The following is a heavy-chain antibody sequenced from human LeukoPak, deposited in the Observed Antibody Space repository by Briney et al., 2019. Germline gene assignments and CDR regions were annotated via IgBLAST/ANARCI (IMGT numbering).Heavy chain of an antibody. CDR2: MSDDGSKK. CDR3: VNVVAATDYYYYGMDV. CDR1: GFTFSNYG. D-gene: IGHD2-15*01. J-gene: IGHJ6*02. V-gene: IGHV3-30*18. Sequence: GKSLRLSCAASGFTFSNYGMHWVRQAPGKGLEWVAVMSDDGSKKFYGDSVKGRFTISRDNSEKTLSLQMNSLRVEDTAVYYCVNVVAATDYYYYGMDVWGQGTTVTVSS.